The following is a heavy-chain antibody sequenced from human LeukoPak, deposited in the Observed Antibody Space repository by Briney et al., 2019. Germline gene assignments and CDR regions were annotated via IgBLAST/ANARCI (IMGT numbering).Heavy chain of an antibody. Sequence: GGSLRLSCAASGFTFSSYGMHWVRQAPGKGLEWVAVISYDGSNKYYADSVKGRFTISRDNSKNTLYLQMSSLRAEDTAVYYCAKEGYYYDSSGYNYYYGMDVWGQGTTVTVSS. D-gene: IGHD3-22*01. CDR1: GFTFSSYG. J-gene: IGHJ6*02. CDR2: ISYDGSNK. V-gene: IGHV3-30*18. CDR3: AKEGYYYDSSGYNYYYGMDV.